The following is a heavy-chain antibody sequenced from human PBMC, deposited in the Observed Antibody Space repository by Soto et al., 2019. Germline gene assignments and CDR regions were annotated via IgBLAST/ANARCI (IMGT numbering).Heavy chain of an antibody. Sequence: EVQLLESGGGLVQPGESLRLSCAASGFTFNTYAMSWVRQTPGKGLEWISVVSGGGGATYYADSVKGRFTVSRDNSGNTVYLQMNGLRAEDTAVYYCAKATYDTTFYTSSFDSWGQGTLVTVSS. V-gene: IGHV3-23*01. D-gene: IGHD3-22*01. J-gene: IGHJ4*02. CDR2: VSGGGGAT. CDR3: AKATYDTTFYTSSFDS. CDR1: GFTFNTYA.